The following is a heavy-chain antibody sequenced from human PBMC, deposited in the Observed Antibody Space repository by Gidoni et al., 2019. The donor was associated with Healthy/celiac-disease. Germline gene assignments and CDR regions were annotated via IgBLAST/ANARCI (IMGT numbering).Heavy chain of an antibody. CDR3: ARARWELSSTCYFQH. CDR1: VGSFSGYY. D-gene: IGHD1-26*01. CDR2: INHSGST. Sequence: QVQLQQWGAGLLKPSETLSLPCAVYVGSFSGYYWSWIRQPPGKGLEWIGEINHSGSTNYNPSLKSRVTISVDTSKNQFSLKLSSVTAADTAVYYCARARWELSSTCYFQHWGQGTLVTVSS. V-gene: IGHV4-34*01. J-gene: IGHJ1*01.